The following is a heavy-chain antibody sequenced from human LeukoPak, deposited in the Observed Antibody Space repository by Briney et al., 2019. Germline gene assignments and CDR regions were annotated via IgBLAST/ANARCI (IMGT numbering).Heavy chain of an antibody. CDR1: GLTFSSYW. Sequence: PGGSLRLSCAASGLTFSSYWMHWVRHGPGKGLVWVSGINSDGRSTSYADSVKGRFTISRDNAENTLYLQMKSLRAEDTAVYYCIRRYCSGGRCYFDYWGQGILVTVSS. V-gene: IGHV3-74*01. D-gene: IGHD2-15*01. CDR2: INSDGRST. CDR3: IRRYCSGGRCYFDY. J-gene: IGHJ4*02.